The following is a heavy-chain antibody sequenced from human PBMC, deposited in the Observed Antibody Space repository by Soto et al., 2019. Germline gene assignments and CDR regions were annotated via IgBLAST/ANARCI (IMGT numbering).Heavy chain of an antibody. Sequence: TETLSLTCTVSGGPIISSSYSWGWIRQPPGKGLEWIGTLYYSGNTYYNPSLKSRVTISVDTSKNQFSLKLSSVTAADTAVYYCATRQGGSYNWFDPWGQGTLVTVSS. J-gene: IGHJ5*02. V-gene: IGHV4-39*01. CDR1: GGPIISSSYS. D-gene: IGHD2-15*01. CDR2: LYYSGNT. CDR3: ATRQGGSYNWFDP.